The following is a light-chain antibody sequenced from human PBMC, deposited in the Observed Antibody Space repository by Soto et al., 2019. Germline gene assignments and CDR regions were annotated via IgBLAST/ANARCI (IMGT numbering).Light chain of an antibody. CDR1: SSAVGTFRL. V-gene: IGLV2-23*01. J-gene: IGLJ1*01. CDR2: EGS. Sequence: QSALTQPASVSGSPGQSITISCTGSSSAVGTFRLVSWYQHHPGKVPKLIIYEGSKRPSGVSNRFSGSEPGNTASLTISGLQAEDEADYSCCSYSPGRSILFGNGRKVTV. CDR3: CSYSPGRSIL.